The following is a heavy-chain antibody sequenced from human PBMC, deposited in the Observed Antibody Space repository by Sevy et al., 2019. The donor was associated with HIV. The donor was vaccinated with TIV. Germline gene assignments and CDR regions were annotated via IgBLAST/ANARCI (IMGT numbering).Heavy chain of an antibody. CDR3: AGGAYYYASRSQNFDY. D-gene: IGHD3-10*01. J-gene: IGHJ4*02. CDR1: GFTFSSYG. V-gene: IGHV3-33*01. Sequence: GGSLRLSCAASGFTFSSYGMHWVRQAPGKGLEWVALIWYDGTNKYYADSVKGRFTISRDNSKNTLYLQMNSLRAEDTAAYYCAGGAYYYASRSQNFDYWGPGTLVTVSS. CDR2: IWYDGTNK.